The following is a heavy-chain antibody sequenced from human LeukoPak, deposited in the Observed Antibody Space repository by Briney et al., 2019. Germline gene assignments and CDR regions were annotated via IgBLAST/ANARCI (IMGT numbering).Heavy chain of an antibody. CDR3: TSTGGLWFGAGYDYYYYGMDV. CDR1: GFTFSGSA. J-gene: IGHJ6*02. V-gene: IGHV3-73*01. Sequence: GGSLKLSCAASGFTFSGSAMHWVRQASGKGLEWVGRIRSKANSYATAYAASVKGRFTISRDDSKNTAYLQMNSLKTEDTAVYYCTSTGGLWFGAGYDYYYYGMDVWGQGTTVTVSS. CDR2: IRSKANSYAT. D-gene: IGHD3-10*01.